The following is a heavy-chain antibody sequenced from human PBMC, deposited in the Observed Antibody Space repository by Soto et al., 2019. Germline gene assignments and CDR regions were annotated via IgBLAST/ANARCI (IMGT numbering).Heavy chain of an antibody. V-gene: IGHV3-30-3*01. Sequence: SLRLSCAASGFTFSSYAMHWVRQAPGKGLEWVAVISYDGSNKYYADSVKGRFTISRDNSKNTLYLQMNSLRAEDTAVYYCARGGYCSSTSCYYYYGMDVWGQGTTVTVSS. CDR3: ARGGYCSSTSCYYYYGMDV. CDR1: GFTFSSYA. J-gene: IGHJ6*02. D-gene: IGHD2-2*01. CDR2: ISYDGSNK.